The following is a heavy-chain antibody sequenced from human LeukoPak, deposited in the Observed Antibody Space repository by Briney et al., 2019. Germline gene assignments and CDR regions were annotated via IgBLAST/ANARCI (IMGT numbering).Heavy chain of an antibody. CDR2: IRYDGTNK. D-gene: IGHD4-23*01. V-gene: IGHV3-30*02. Sequence: GGSLRLSCAASGFTFSSYGMHWVRQAPGKGLEWVAFIRYDGTNKYYGDSVKGRFTISRDNSKNTLYLQMNSLRAEDTAVYYCANPGHYGGNPGTDYWGQGTLVTVSS. J-gene: IGHJ4*02. CDR1: GFTFSSYG. CDR3: ANPGHYGGNPGTDY.